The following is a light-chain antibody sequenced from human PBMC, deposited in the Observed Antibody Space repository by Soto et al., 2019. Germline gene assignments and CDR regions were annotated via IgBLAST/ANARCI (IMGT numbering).Light chain of an antibody. CDR3: QHYDMYSPWT. CDR2: DAY. Sequence: IRMTKSPSTLSASVGDRVTITCRASETINNWLAWYQQKPGIAPKLLIYDAYILESGVPSRFSGSGSGTEFTLTISSLQPDDFATYYCQHYDMYSPWTFGQGTKVDIK. V-gene: IGKV1-5*01. J-gene: IGKJ1*01. CDR1: ETINNW.